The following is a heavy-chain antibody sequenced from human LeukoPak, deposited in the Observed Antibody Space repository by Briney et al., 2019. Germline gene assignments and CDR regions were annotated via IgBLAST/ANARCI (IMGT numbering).Heavy chain of an antibody. Sequence: GGSTSYAQKFQGRVTMTRDTSTSSLYMELSSLRSEDTAVYYCARGAPLFLESLSLDYGMDVWGQGTTVTVSS. D-gene: IGHD3-3*01. CDR3: ARGAPLFLESLSLDYGMDV. V-gene: IGHV1-46*01. CDR2: GGST. J-gene: IGHJ6*02.